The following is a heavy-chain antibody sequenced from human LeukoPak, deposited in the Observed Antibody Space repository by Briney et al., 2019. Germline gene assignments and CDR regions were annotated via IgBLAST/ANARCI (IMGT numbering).Heavy chain of an antibody. V-gene: IGHV1-18*01. CDR1: GYTFTSYG. CDR2: ISAYNGNT. J-gene: IGHJ5*02. CDR3: ARGKWLLSKNWFDP. Sequence: GASVKVSCKASGYTFTSYGISWVRQAPGQGLEWMGWISAYNGNTDYAQKLQGRVTMTTDTSTSTAYMELRSLRSDDTAVYYCARGKWLLSKNWFDPWGQGTLVTVSS. D-gene: IGHD3-3*01.